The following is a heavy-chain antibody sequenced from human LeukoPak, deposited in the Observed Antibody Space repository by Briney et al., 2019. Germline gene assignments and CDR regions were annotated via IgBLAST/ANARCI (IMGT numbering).Heavy chain of an antibody. Sequence: GGSLRLSCAASGFTFSSYEMNWVRQAPGKGLEWVSYISTSGSTIYYADSVKGRFTISRDNAKNSLYLQMNSLRAEDTAVYYCARVVRWFQSDYWGQGTLVTVSS. D-gene: IGHD5-24*01. CDR1: GFTFSSYE. CDR2: ISTSGSTI. CDR3: ARVVRWFQSDY. J-gene: IGHJ4*02. V-gene: IGHV3-48*03.